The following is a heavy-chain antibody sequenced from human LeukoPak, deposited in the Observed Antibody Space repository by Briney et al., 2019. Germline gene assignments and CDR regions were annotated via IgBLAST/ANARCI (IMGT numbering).Heavy chain of an antibody. CDR2: INPNSGGT. CDR1: GYTFTGYY. J-gene: IGHJ4*02. Sequence: ASVKVSCKASGYTFTGYYMHWVRQALGQGLEWMGWINPNSGGTNYAQKFQGRVTMTRDTSISTAYMELSRLRSDDTAVYYCARERTNWGSSHIGYWGQGTLVTVSS. V-gene: IGHV1-2*02. CDR3: ARERTNWGSSHIGY. D-gene: IGHD7-27*01.